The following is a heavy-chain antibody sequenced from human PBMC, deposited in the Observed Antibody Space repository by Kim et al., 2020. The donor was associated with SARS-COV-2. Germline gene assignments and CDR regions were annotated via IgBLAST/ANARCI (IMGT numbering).Heavy chain of an antibody. J-gene: IGHJ4*02. D-gene: IGHD6-19*01. CDR1: GGSISSSSYY. CDR2: IYYSGST. CDR3: ARRTRLAVAGTPFDY. V-gene: IGHV4-39*01. Sequence: SETLSLTCTVSGGSISSSSYYWGWIRQPPGKGLEWIGSIYYSGSTYYNPSLKSRVTISVDTSKNQFSLKLSSVTAADTAVYYCARRTRLAVAGTPFDYWGQGTLVTVSS.